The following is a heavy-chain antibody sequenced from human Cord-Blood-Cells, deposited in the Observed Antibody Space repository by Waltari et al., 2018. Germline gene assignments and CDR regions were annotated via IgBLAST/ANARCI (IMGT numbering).Heavy chain of an antibody. J-gene: IGHJ3*02. CDR3: ATSSSIVGATKDAFDI. V-gene: IGHV1-24*01. CDR2: FDPEDGET. Sequence: QVQLVQSGAEVKKPGASVKVSCKVSGYTLTELSMHWVRQAPGKGLEWMGGFDPEDGETIYAQKFQGRVTMTEDTSTDTAYMELSSLRSEDTAVYYCATSSSIVGATKDAFDIWGQGTMVTVSS. CDR1: GYTLTELS. D-gene: IGHD1-26*01.